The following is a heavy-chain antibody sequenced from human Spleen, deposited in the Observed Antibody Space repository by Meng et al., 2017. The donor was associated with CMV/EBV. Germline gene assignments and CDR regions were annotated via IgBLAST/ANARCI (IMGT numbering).Heavy chain of an antibody. Sequence: GSLRLSCTVYGGSFSPYDWSWIRQSPGKGLEWIGSIYHSGITFYNPSLKSRITISVDTSKNFFSLNLSSVTAADTAVYYCAKTQLLWFGKSVVWGQGTLVTVSS. D-gene: IGHD3-10*01. J-gene: IGHJ4*02. CDR2: IYHSGIT. CDR3: AKTQLLWFGKSVV. CDR1: GGSFSPYD. V-gene: IGHV4-34*01.